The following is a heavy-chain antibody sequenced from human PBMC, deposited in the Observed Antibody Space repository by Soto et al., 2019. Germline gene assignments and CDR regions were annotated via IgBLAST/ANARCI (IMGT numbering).Heavy chain of an antibody. Sequence: PGGSLRLSCAASGFTFSGYGMHWVRQAPGKGLEWVAAIWYDGSNEYYADSVKGRFTISRDNSKNTLYLQMNSLRAEDTAVYYCARERLYYDFWSGVDYWGQGTLVTVSS. CDR3: ARERLYYDFWSGVDY. V-gene: IGHV3-33*01. D-gene: IGHD3-3*01. CDR2: IWYDGSNE. CDR1: GFTFSGYG. J-gene: IGHJ4*02.